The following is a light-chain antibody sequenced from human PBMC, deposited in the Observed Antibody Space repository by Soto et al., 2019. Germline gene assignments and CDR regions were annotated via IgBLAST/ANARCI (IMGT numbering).Light chain of an antibody. J-gene: IGLJ1*01. CDR2: GNS. CDR1: SSNIGTGYD. CDR3: QSFDSSRFYV. V-gene: IGLV1-40*01. Sequence: QSVLTQPLSVSGAPGQRVTISCTGSSSNIGTGYDVHWYQQLPGTAPKLLIYGNSNRPSGVPDRFSGSKSGTSASLAITGLQAEDEADYYCQSFDSSRFYVFGTGTKLTVL.